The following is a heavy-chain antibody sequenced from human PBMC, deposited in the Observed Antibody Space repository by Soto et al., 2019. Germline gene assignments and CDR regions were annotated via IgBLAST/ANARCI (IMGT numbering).Heavy chain of an antibody. D-gene: IGHD3-22*01. CDR3: ARGRSWFDYYYDSSGEGFDY. CDR1: GYTFTSYD. Sequence: QVQLVQSGAEVKKPGASVKVSCKASGYTFTSYDINWVRQATGQGLEWMGWMNPNSGNTGYAQKFQGRVTMTRNTSISTVYMELSSLRSEDTAVYYCARGRSWFDYYYDSSGEGFDYWGQGTLVTVSS. V-gene: IGHV1-8*01. CDR2: MNPNSGNT. J-gene: IGHJ4*02.